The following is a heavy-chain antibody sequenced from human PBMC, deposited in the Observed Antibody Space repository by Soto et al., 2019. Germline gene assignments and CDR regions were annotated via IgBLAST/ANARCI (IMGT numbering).Heavy chain of an antibody. CDR2: IYPGDSDT. D-gene: IGHD3-22*01. CDR3: ARHKYYYDSSGYYDYYYYYGMDV. CDR1: GYSFTSYW. J-gene: IGHJ6*02. V-gene: IGHV5-51*01. Sequence: PGESPKISCKASGYSFTSYWISWVRQMPAKGLKWMGIIYPGDSDTRYSPSFQGQVTISADKSISTAYLQWSSLKASDTAMYYCARHKYYYDSSGYYDYYYYYGMDVRGQGTTVTVSS.